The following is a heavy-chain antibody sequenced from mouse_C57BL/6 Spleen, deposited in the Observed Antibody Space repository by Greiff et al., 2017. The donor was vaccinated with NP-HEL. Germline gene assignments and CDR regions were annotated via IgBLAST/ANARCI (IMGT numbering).Heavy chain of an antibody. J-gene: IGHJ2*01. CDR1: GYTFTSYW. CDR2: IHPNSGST. V-gene: IGHV1-64*01. Sequence: QFQLQQPGAELVKPGASVKLSCKASGYTFTSYWMHWVKQRPGQGLEWIGMIHPNSGSTNYNEKFKSKATLTVDKSSSTAYMQLSSLTSEDSAVYYCARPGTSLFDYWGQGTTLTVSS. CDR3: ARPGTSLFDY. D-gene: IGHD4-1*01.